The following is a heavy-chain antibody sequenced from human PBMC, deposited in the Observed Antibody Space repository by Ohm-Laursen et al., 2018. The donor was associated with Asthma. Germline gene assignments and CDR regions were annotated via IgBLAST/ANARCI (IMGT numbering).Heavy chain of an antibody. D-gene: IGHD3-10*01. CDR3: AKDRGFRELLNWSDP. CDR2: IWYDGSNK. J-gene: IGHJ5*02. CDR1: GFTFSSYG. V-gene: IGHV3-33*06. Sequence: SLRLSCAASGFTFSSYGMHWVRQAPGKGLEWVAVIWYDGSNKYYADSVKGRFTISRDNSKNTLYLQMNSLRAEDTAVYYCAKDRGFRELLNWSDPWGQGTLVTVSS.